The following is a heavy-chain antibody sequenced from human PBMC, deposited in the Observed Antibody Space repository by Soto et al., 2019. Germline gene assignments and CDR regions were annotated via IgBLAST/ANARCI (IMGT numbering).Heavy chain of an antibody. J-gene: IGHJ6*02. D-gene: IGHD1-26*01. CDR1: GYTFTSYY. V-gene: IGHV1-46*03. CDR3: ARVAGATHFYYYYAMDV. Sequence: QVQLVQSGAEVKKPGASVKVSCKASGYTFTSYYMHWVRQAPGQGLEWMGIINPSGGSTSYAQKFPGRVTLTSDTSTTTVYLELSSLSSEDTAVYYCARVAGATHFYYYYAMDVWGQGTTVTVSS. CDR2: INPSGGST.